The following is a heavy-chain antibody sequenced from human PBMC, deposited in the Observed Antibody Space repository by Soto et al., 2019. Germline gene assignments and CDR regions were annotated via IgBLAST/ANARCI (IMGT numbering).Heavy chain of an antibody. CDR3: SKSSTGYGGAL. CDR1: GDSISNSY. D-gene: IGHD3-16*01. Sequence: QVQLQESGPGLVKPSETLSLTCTVSGDSISNSYWTWMRQPPGKGLEWIGHIHYTGTTDYNPSLKSRATISIDTSKNQFSLNLSSVTAADTAVYYCSKSSTGYGGALWGQGTLVTVSS. J-gene: IGHJ4*02. CDR2: IHYTGTT. V-gene: IGHV4-59*12.